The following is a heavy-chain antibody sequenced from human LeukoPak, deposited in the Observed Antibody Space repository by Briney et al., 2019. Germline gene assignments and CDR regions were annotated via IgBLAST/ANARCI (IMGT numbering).Heavy chain of an antibody. D-gene: IGHD3-16*02. Sequence: TSETLSLTCAVSGYSISTGYYWGWIRHPPGKGLEWIGTIYHSGSTYYNPSLKSQVTISVDTSKNQFSLKLSSVTAAGTAVYYCATTYDYRLGELSSSDYWGQGTLVTVSS. J-gene: IGHJ4*02. CDR3: ATTYDYRLGELSSSDY. V-gene: IGHV4-38-2*01. CDR2: IYHSGST. CDR1: GYSISTGYY.